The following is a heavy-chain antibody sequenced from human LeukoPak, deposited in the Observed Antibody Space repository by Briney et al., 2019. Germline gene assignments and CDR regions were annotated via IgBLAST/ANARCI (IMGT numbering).Heavy chain of an antibody. CDR2: ISSSSSSI. V-gene: IGHV3-48*02. CDR3: ARDRYSYGYPRSGYFDY. CDR1: GFSFSSYG. J-gene: IGHJ4*02. D-gene: IGHD5-18*01. Sequence: PGGSLRLSCAASGFSFSSYGMNWVRQAPGKGLEWLSYISSSSSSIYYADSVKGRFTISRDNAKTSLYLQMNSLRDEDAAVYYCARDRYSYGYPRSGYFDYWGQGTLVTVSS.